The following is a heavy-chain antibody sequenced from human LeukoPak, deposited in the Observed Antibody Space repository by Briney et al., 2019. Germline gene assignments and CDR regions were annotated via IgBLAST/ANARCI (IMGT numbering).Heavy chain of an antibody. CDR3: TKWSGFGDD. CDR2: SGSGDST. V-gene: IGHV3-23*01. D-gene: IGHD3-10*01. Sequence: SGSGDSTFYADSVKGRFTISRDNSGNTLYLQMSSLRPEDTAVYYCTKWSGFGDDWGQGTLVTVSS. J-gene: IGHJ4*02.